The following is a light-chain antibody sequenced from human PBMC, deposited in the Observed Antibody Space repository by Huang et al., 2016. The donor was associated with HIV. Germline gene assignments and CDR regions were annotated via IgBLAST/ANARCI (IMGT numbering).Light chain of an antibody. J-gene: IGKJ1*01. V-gene: IGKV1-5*03. CDR3: QQYNSYSCT. CDR1: QSISSW. CDR2: KAS. Sequence: DIQMTQSPSTLSASVGDRVTITCRASQSISSWLAWYQQKPGKAPKLLIYKASSLESVLPSMFSGNGAQTEFSLPISCLPPDDFATYYCQQYNSYSCTFGQGTKVEIK.